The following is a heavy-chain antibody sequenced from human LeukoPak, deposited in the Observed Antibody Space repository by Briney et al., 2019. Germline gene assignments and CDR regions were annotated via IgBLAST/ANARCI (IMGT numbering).Heavy chain of an antibody. V-gene: IGHV3-33*01. J-gene: IGHJ4*02. CDR2: IWYDGSNK. CDR3: ARTRHSVRFFDY. Sequence: PGRSLRLSCAAPGFTFSSYGMHWVRQAPGKGLEWVAVIWYDGSNKYYADSVEGRFTISRDNSKNTLYLQLNSLRAEDTAVYYCARTRHSVRFFDYWGQGTLVTVSS. D-gene: IGHD5/OR15-5a*01. CDR1: GFTFSSYG.